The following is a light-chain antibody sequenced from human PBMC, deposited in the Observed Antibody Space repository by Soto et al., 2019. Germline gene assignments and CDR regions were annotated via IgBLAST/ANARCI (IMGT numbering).Light chain of an antibody. Sequence: EIVMTQSPATLSVPPGERAPLSCRASQSVSSNLAWYQQKPGQAPRLLIYGAFKRATGIPDRFSGSGSGTEFTLTIRSLQSEDFAVYYCQQYNNWVRTVGGGTKVDSK. V-gene: IGKV3D-15*01. CDR2: GAF. CDR3: QQYNNWVRT. J-gene: IGKJ4*01. CDR1: QSVSSN.